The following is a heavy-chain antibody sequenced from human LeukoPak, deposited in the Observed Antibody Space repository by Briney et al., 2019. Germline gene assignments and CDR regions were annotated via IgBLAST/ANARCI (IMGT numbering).Heavy chain of an antibody. CDR2: ISYDGSNK. D-gene: IGHD3-9*01. J-gene: IGHJ4*02. CDR3: ANNGGPIRYFDWYLDY. V-gene: IGHV3-30*18. CDR1: GFTFSSYG. Sequence: GGSLRLSCAASGFTFSSYGMHWVRQAPGKGLEWVAVISYDGSNKYYADSVKGRFTISRDNSKDTLYLQMNSLRAEDTAVYYCANNGGPIRYFDWYLDYWGQGTLVTVSS.